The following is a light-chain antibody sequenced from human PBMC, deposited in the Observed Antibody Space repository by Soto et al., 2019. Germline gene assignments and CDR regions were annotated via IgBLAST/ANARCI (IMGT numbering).Light chain of an antibody. V-gene: IGKV1-5*02. CDR2: DAS. Sequence: DIQMTQSPSTLSASVGDRVTIICRASQSISSWLAWYQQKPGKAPKFLIYDASSLESGVPSRFSGSGSGTEFTLTISSLQPDDFATYYCQQYNSYPITFGPGTKVDVK. CDR1: QSISSW. J-gene: IGKJ3*01. CDR3: QQYNSYPIT.